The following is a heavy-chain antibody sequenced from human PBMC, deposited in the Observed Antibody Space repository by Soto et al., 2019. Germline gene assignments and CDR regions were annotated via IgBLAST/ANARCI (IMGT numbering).Heavy chain of an antibody. CDR1: GYTFTNYD. CDR2: MNPNSGNT. CDR3: ARDAECSGSYFGDH. Sequence: QVQLVQSGAEVKKPGTSVKVSCKASGYTFTNYDINWVRQATGQGLEWMGWMNPNSGNTGYAQKFQGRVTMTRNTSINTFFMELSSLTSEDKAIYYCARDAECSGSYFGDHWGQGTQVTVSS. D-gene: IGHD3-10*02. J-gene: IGHJ4*02. V-gene: IGHV1-8*01.